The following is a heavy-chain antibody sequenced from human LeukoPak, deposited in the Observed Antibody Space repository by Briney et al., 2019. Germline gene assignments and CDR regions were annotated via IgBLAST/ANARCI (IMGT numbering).Heavy chain of an antibody. CDR1: RGSISGHY. D-gene: IGHD6-13*01. CDR3: ARMGTNSSAWFAGYYYYYYMDV. J-gene: IGHJ6*03. V-gene: IGHV4-59*08. Sequence: SETQSLTCTVSRGSISGHYWSWIRQPPGKGLEWVGYIHYSGSTNYNPSLKSRVLISVDRSKNQFSLKLSAVTAADTALYYCARMGTNSSAWFAGYYYYYYMDVWGKGTTVTVSS. CDR2: IHYSGST.